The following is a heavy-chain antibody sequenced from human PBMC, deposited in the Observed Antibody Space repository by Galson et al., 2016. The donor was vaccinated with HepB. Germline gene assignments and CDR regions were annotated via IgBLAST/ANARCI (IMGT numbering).Heavy chain of an antibody. J-gene: IGHJ4*02. CDR2: IKIDGNSI. D-gene: IGHD3-10*01. V-gene: IGHV3-74*01. CDR3: TRDYYGSLDH. CDR1: GFTFTNYD. Sequence: SLRLSCAASGFTFTNYDIHWVRQAPGTGLVWVSRIKIDGNSITYADSVKGRFAISRDNAKNTVHLQMNSLRAEDTAVYYCTRDYYGSLDHWGQGTLVTVSS.